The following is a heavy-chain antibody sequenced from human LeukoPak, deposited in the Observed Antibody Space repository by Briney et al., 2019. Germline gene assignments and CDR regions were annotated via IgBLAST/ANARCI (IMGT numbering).Heavy chain of an antibody. Sequence: GGSLRLSCAASGFTFGFYTMEWVRQAPGKGLEWVSSISRDNSDIHYADSVKGRFTISRDNARNSLHLQMNRLRDEDTAIYYCARVFAAPGMKWAEFLQHWGQGTLVTVSS. CDR2: ISRDNSDI. V-gene: IGHV3-21*01. J-gene: IGHJ1*01. CDR1: GFTFGFYT. D-gene: IGHD6-13*01. CDR3: ARVFAAPGMKWAEFLQH.